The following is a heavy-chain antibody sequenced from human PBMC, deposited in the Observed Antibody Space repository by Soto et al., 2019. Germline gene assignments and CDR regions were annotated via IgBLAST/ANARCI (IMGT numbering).Heavy chain of an antibody. Sequence: PGGSLKISCKGSGYSFNSYWIGWVRQMPGKGLEWMGIIYPGDSDTRYSPTFQGPVTISGDKSISTDYLQWSSLKASDTAMDYCARGPPYASGSYARPYYYYGMDVWGQGTTVTVSS. V-gene: IGHV5-51*01. CDR3: ARGPPYASGSYARPYYYYGMDV. J-gene: IGHJ6*02. CDR1: GYSFNSYW. D-gene: IGHD3-10*01. CDR2: IYPGDSDT.